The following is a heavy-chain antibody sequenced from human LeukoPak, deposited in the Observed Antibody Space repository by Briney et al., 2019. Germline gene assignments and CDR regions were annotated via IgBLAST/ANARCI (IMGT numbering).Heavy chain of an antibody. CDR3: ARGLPLGFCTYGVCYPPKHLDF. CDR1: GYTFTSYG. J-gene: IGHJ4*02. V-gene: IGHV1-8*03. D-gene: IGHD2-8*01. CDR2: VNPKSGNT. Sequence: ASVKVSCKASGYTFTSYGISWVRQAPGQGLEWMGWVNPKSGNTGYKQKFQGRVTITRDTSISAAYMELSRLTSDDTAVYFCARGLPLGFCTYGVCYPPKHLDFWGQGTLVTVSS.